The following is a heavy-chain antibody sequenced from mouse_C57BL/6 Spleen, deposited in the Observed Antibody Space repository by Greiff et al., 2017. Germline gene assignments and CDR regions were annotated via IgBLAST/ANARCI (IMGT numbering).Heavy chain of an antibody. Sequence: DVKLQESGPELVKPGASVKIPCKASGYTFTDYNMDWVKQSHGKSLEWIGDINPNNGGTIYNQKFKGKATLTVDKSSSTAYMELRSLTSEDTAVYYCARRVYDYDGAWCAYWGQGTLVTVSA. CDR3: ARRVYDYDGAWCAY. J-gene: IGHJ3*01. CDR1: GYTFTDYN. CDR2: INPNNGGT. D-gene: IGHD2-4*01. V-gene: IGHV1-18*01.